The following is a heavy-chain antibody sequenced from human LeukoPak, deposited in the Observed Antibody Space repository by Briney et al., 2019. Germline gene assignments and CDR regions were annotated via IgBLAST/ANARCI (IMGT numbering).Heavy chain of an antibody. Sequence: PGGSLRLSCAASGFTFDDYAMHWVRQAPGKGLEWVSGISWNSGSIGYADSVKGRFTISRDNAKNSLYLQMSSLRAEDTALYYCAKARGYSYGAFDYWGQGTLVTVSS. D-gene: IGHD5-18*01. CDR2: ISWNSGSI. CDR3: AKARGYSYGAFDY. V-gene: IGHV3-9*01. J-gene: IGHJ4*02. CDR1: GFTFDDYA.